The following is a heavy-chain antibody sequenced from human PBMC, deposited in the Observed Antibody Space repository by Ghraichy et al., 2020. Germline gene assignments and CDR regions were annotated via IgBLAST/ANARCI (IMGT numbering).Heavy chain of an antibody. D-gene: IGHD5-12*01. J-gene: IGHJ5*02. CDR1: GGSISSYY. V-gene: IGHV4-59*01. CDR2: IYYSGST. Sequence: GSLSLTCTVSGGSISSYYWSWIRQPPGKGLECIGYIYYSGSTNYNPSLKSRVTISVDTSKNQFSLRLSSVTAADTAVYYCARLYSVNWFDPWGQGTLVTVSS. CDR3: ARLYSVNWFDP.